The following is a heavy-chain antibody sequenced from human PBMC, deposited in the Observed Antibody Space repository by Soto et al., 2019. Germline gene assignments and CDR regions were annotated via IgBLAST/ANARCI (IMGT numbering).Heavy chain of an antibody. D-gene: IGHD3-3*01. CDR3: ANLFVDLEWLSAEAY. CDR2: ISDGGSNK. Sequence: QVQLVESGGGVVQPGRSLRLSCAASGFTFSSYGMHWVRQAPGKGLEWVAVISDGGSNKYYADSVKGRFTISRHNSKNTLYLQMNCLKADDTAVYYCANLFVDLEWLSAEAYWGQVTLVTVSS. J-gene: IGHJ4*02. CDR1: GFTFSSYG. V-gene: IGHV3-30*18.